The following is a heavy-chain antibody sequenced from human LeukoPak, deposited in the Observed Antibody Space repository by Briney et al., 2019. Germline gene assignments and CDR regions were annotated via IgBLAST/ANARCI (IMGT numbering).Heavy chain of an antibody. V-gene: IGHV1-18*01. CDR3: ARAPENSGYDYFDY. CDR1: VYTFTIYG. Sequence: ASVTVSFTASVYTFTIYGISWVRQAPGQGLEWMGWISAYTGNTNYAQKVQGRVTITTDTSTNTAYMEMRSLRFDDTAVYYRARAPENSGYDYFDYWGQGTLVTVSS. J-gene: IGHJ4*02. CDR2: ISAYTGNT. D-gene: IGHD5-12*01.